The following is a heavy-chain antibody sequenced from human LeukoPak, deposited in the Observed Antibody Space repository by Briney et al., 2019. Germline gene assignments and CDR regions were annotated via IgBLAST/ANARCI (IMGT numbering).Heavy chain of an antibody. CDR2: ISSSGSTI. V-gene: IGHV3-48*03. Sequence: GGSLRLSCAASGFTFSSYEMNWVRQAPGKGLEWVSYISSSGSTIYYADSVKGRFTISRDNAKNSLYLQMNSLRAEDTAVYYCAGPGDSKCFQHWGQGTLVTVSS. D-gene: IGHD2-21*02. J-gene: IGHJ1*01. CDR3: AGPGDSKCFQH. CDR1: GFTFSSYE.